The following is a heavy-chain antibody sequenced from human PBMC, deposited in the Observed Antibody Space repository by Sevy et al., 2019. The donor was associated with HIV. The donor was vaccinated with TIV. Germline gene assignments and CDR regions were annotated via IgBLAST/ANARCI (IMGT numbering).Heavy chain of an antibody. CDR1: GFTFSSYG. CDR3: AKAIIQRGYYYDRRGYFGFDY. CDR2: ISYDGSKE. V-gene: IGHV3-30*18. Sequence: GGSLRLSCEASGFTFSSYGIHWVRQAPGKGLEWVAVISYDGSKEYYGDSVKGRFTISRDNSKNTVSLQMNSLRAEDTAVYYCAKAIIQRGYYYDRRGYFGFDYRGQGTLVTVSS. D-gene: IGHD3-22*01. J-gene: IGHJ4*02.